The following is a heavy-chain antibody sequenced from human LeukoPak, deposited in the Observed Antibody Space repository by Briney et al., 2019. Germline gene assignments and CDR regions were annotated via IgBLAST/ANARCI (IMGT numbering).Heavy chain of an antibody. CDR3: VKNGWLDY. CDR1: GFTFSSQN. D-gene: IGHD6-19*01. J-gene: IGHJ4*02. V-gene: IGHV3-21*06. CDR2: ISTSGDST. Sequence: GGSLRLSCAASGFTFSSQNMNWARQAPGKGLEWVAYISTSGDSTKYADSAEGRFTISRDNAENSLFLLMNSLRVEDTAVYYCVKNGWLDYWGQGILVTVSS.